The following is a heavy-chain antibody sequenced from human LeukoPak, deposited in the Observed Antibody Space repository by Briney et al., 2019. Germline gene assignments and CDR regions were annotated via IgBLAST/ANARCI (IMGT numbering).Heavy chain of an antibody. CDR2: ISPSGTDT. CDR3: AKRGGYETMAAFDY. CDR1: GFTFNSYA. Sequence: GGSLRLSCAASGFTFNSYAMSWVRQAPGKGLEWVSAISPSGTDTYYADSVKGRFTISRDNSKNTLYLQMSSLRAEDSAVYYCAKRGGYETMAAFDYWGQGTLVTVSS. V-gene: IGHV3-23*01. D-gene: IGHD3-10*01. J-gene: IGHJ4*02.